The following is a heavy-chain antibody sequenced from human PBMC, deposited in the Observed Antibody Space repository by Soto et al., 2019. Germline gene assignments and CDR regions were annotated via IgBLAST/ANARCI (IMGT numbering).Heavy chain of an antibody. Sequence: EVQLVESGGGLVQPGGSLRLSCAASKFTFSDHYMDWVRQAPGKGLEWVGRSRNKANSYTADYAASVKGRFTISRDDSKNSLYLQMTSLKTEDTAVYYCALDSHYYYGMDVWGQGTTVTVSS. CDR2: SRNKANSYTA. V-gene: IGHV3-72*01. J-gene: IGHJ6*02. CDR3: ALDSHYYYGMDV. D-gene: IGHD2-21*01. CDR1: KFTFSDHY.